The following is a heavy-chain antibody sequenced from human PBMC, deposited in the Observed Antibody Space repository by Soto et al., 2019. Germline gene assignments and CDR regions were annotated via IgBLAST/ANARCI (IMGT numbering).Heavy chain of an antibody. D-gene: IGHD2-8*01. J-gene: IGHJ5*02. CDR2: ISSNGGST. Sequence: GGSLRLSCSASGFTFSSYAMHWVRQAPGKGLEYVSAISSNGGSTYYADSVKGRFTISRDNSKNTLYLQMSSLRAEDTAVYYCVKSNPSTQHSHIVLMLEWFDPWGQGTLVTVSS. V-gene: IGHV3-64D*06. CDR1: GFTFSSYA. CDR3: VKSNPSTQHSHIVLMLEWFDP.